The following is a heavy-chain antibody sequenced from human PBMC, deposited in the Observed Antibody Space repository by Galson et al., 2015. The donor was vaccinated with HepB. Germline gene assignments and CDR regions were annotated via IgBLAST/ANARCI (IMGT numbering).Heavy chain of an antibody. D-gene: IGHD2-21*02. Sequence: SLRLSCAASGFTFSSYAMSWVRQAPGKGLEWVSAISGSGGSTYYADSVKGRFTISRDNSKNTLYLQMNSLRAEDTAVYYCAKDGGLYCGGDCIPSGHEYYFDYWGQGTLVTVSS. J-gene: IGHJ4*02. CDR1: GFTFSSYA. CDR3: AKDGGLYCGGDCIPSGHEYYFDY. CDR2: ISGSGGST. V-gene: IGHV3-23*01.